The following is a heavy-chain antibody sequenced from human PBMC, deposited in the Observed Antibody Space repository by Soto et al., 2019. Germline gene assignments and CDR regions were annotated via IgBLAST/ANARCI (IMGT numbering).Heavy chain of an antibody. CDR1: GYRFSSFW. V-gene: IGHV5-51*01. CDR2: IYPGDSDT. J-gene: IGHJ6*02. Sequence: PGESLKISCKISGYRFSSFWIAWVRQMPGKGLEWMGIIYPGDSDTRYSPSFQGQVTISADKSISTAYLQWSSLKASDTAMYYCARLSGYDRYYYYYYGMDVWGQGTTVTVSS. D-gene: IGHD5-12*01. CDR3: ARLSGYDRYYYYYYGMDV.